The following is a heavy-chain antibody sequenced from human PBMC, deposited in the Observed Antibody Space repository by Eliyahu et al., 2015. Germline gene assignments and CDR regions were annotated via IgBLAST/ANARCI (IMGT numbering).Heavy chain of an antibody. CDR2: IIPILGSP. J-gene: IGHJ5*02. D-gene: IGHD3-10*01. V-gene: IGHV1-69*04. CDR3: ARDFRVGASSYFELDP. Sequence: SSVKVSCKVSGGTFSSYAITWVRQAPGQGLEWMGRIIPILGSPNYSQMFQGRVTITADRSTSTVYMELSSLRSEDTAMYYCARDFRVGASSYFELDPWGQGALVTVSS. CDR1: GGTFSSYA.